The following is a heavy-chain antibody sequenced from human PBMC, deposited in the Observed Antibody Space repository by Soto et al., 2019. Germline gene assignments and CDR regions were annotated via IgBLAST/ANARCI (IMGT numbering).Heavy chain of an antibody. CDR1: GGTFSSYA. CDR3: ASSYDSSGYLEYFQH. V-gene: IGHV1-69*13. D-gene: IGHD3-22*01. J-gene: IGHJ1*01. CDR2: IIPIFGTA. Sequence: SVKVSCKASGGTFSSYAISWVRQAPGQGLEWMGGIIPIFGTANYAQKFQGRVTITADESTSTAYMELSSLRSEDTAVYYCASSYDSSGYLEYFQHWGQGTLVTVYS.